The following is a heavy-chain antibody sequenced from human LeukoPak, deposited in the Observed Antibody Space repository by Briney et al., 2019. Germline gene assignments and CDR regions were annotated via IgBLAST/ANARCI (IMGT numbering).Heavy chain of an antibody. D-gene: IGHD2-2*01. CDR2: IYTSGST. CDR1: GGSISSYY. V-gene: IGHV4-4*07. CDR3: ARDLGERYCSSTSCYLNWFDP. Sequence: PSETLSLTCTVSGGSISSYYWSWIRQPAGKGLEWIGRIYTSGSTNYNPSLKSRVTMSVDTSKNQFSLKLSSVTAADTAVYYCARDLGERYCSSTSCYLNWFDPWGQGTLVTVSS. J-gene: IGHJ5*02.